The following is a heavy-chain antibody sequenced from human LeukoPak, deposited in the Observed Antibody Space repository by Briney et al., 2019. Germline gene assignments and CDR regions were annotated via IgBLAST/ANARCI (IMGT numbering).Heavy chain of an antibody. CDR1: GFTFSSYW. V-gene: IGHV3-7*01. D-gene: IGHD1-26*01. Sequence: GGSLRLSCAASGFTFSSYWMSWVRQAPGKGLWWVANIKQDVSEKYYVDSVKGRFSISRDNAKNSLYLQMYRLRAEDTAVYYCAREGGSYHYYYYYYYMDVWGKGTTVTVSS. CDR3: AREGGSYHYYYYYYYMDV. J-gene: IGHJ6*03. CDR2: IKQDVSEK.